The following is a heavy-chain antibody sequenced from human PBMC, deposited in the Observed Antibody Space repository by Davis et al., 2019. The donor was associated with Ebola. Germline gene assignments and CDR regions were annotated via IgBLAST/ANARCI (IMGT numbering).Heavy chain of an antibody. CDR1: GGSFSGYY. Sequence: PSETLSLTCAVYGGSFSGYYWSWIRQPPGKGLEWIGEINHSGSTNYNPSLKSRVTISVDTSKNQFSLKLSSVTAADTVVYYCARVCSGGSCEEGFIDYWGQGTLVTVSS. V-gene: IGHV4-34*01. CDR3: ARVCSGGSCEEGFIDY. J-gene: IGHJ4*02. D-gene: IGHD2-15*01. CDR2: INHSGST.